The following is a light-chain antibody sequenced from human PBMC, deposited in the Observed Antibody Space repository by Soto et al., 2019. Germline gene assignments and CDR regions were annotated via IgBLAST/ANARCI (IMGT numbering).Light chain of an antibody. J-gene: IGLJ2*01. CDR2: DVS. V-gene: IGLV2-14*03. CDR3: SSYTSSSTLV. CDR1: SSDVGGYNY. Sequence: QSALTQPASVSGSPGQSITISCTGTSSDVGGYNYVSWYQHHPGKAPKLMIYDVSNRPSGVSNRFSGSKSGNTASLIISGIQAEDEADYYCSSYTSSSTLVFGGGTKLTVL.